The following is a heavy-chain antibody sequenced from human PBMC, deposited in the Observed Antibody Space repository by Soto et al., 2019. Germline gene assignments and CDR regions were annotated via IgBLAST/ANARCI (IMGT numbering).Heavy chain of an antibody. CDR1: GFSLTTRGVG. J-gene: IGHJ5*02. CDR3: AHIPNYYQYDWFDP. V-gene: IGHV2-5*02. D-gene: IGHD3-16*01. Sequence: QITLEESGPTLVKPTQTLTLTCTFSGFSLTTRGVGVGWFRQPPGKALEGLALMYWDDVKRYSPSLQSRLSITKDTSKNQVVLTMTNVDPVDTATYYCAHIPNYYQYDWFDPWGQGTLVSVSS. CDR2: MYWDDVK.